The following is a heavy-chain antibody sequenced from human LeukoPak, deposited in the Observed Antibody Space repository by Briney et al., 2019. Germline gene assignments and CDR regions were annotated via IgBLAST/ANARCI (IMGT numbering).Heavy chain of an antibody. CDR2: INPSGGST. J-gene: IGHJ5*02. Sequence: GASVKVSCKASGYTFTSYYMHWVRQAPGQGLEWMGIINPSGGSTSYAQKFQGRVTMTRDTSTSTVYMELSSLRSEDTAVYYCAREGYYDSSGYYNWFDPWGQGTLVTVSS. CDR3: AREGYYDSSGYYNWFDP. D-gene: IGHD3-22*01. CDR1: GYTFTSYY. V-gene: IGHV1-46*01.